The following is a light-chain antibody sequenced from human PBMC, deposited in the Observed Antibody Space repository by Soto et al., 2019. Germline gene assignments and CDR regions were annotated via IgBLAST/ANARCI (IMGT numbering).Light chain of an antibody. CDR1: QGVGTY. CDR3: QQRSTWPLT. CDR2: DAS. J-gene: IGKJ4*01. Sequence: EIVLTQSPATLSLSPGERASLSCRASQGVGTYLAWYQQKPGQAPRLLIYDASSRAGGVAPRFRGSGSGTDFTLTIAYVEPEDFAVYYCQQRSTWPLTFGGGTRVEF. V-gene: IGKV3-11*01.